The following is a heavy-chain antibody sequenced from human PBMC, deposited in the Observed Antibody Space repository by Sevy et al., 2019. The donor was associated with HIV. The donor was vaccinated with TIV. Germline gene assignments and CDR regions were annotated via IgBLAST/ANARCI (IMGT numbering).Heavy chain of an antibody. V-gene: IGHV5-51*01. J-gene: IGHJ5*02. CDR2: IYPGHSDT. Sequence: EESLKISCKGSGYSFTSYWIGWVRQMPGKGLELMGIIYPGHSDTRYSPSFQGQVTISAGKSISTAYLQWSSLKASDTAMCYCARQSVYYFWSGYRRYNWFDPWGQGTLVAVSS. CDR1: GYSFTSYW. D-gene: IGHD3-3*01. CDR3: ARQSVYYFWSGYRRYNWFDP.